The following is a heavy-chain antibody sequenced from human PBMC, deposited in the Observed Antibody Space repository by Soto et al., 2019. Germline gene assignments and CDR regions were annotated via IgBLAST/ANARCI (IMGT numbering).Heavy chain of an antibody. CDR2: VFNTGAT. Sequence: QVQLQQSGPGLVKPSETLSLTCTVSSDSIAGENWWSWVRQPPGLGLEWIGEVFNTGATNYNPSLKRQITMQVDKSKTQFALRLISAPASNTAVDYCARALSSGCGWMYYFDFWGQGTLVSVSS. J-gene: IGHJ4*02. CDR3: ARALSSGCGWMYYFDF. V-gene: IGHV4-4*02. D-gene: IGHD5-18*01. CDR1: SDSIAGENW.